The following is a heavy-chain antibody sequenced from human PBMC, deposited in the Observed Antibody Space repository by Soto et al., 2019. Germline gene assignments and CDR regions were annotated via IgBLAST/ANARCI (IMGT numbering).Heavy chain of an antibody. D-gene: IGHD3-3*02. Sequence: SETLSLTCSVPGGAISSYYWCWVRQPAGKGLEWIGRVFSSGSTNYNASLKSRVTMSIDTSKNEVSLTLRSVTAADTAVYYCARVAFSYFGMDVWGPGTTVTVSS. J-gene: IGHJ6*02. CDR2: VFSSGST. CDR1: GGAISSYY. CDR3: ARVAFSYFGMDV. V-gene: IGHV4-4*07.